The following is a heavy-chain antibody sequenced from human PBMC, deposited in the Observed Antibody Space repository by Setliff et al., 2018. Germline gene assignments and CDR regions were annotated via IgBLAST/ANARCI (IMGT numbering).Heavy chain of an antibody. CDR2: INPSGGST. V-gene: IGHV1-46*01. Sequence: ASVKVSCKASGYTFTSYYMHWVRQAPGQGLEWMGIINPSGGSTSYAQKFQGRVTMTRDTSTSTVYMELSSLRSEDTAVYYCARADYVWGSYRQYYFDYWGQGTLVTVSS. CDR1: GYTFTSYY. D-gene: IGHD3-16*02. J-gene: IGHJ4*02. CDR3: ARADYVWGSYRQYYFDY.